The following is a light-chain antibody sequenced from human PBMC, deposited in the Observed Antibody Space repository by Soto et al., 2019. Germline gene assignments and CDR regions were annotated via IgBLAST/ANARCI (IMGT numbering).Light chain of an antibody. Sequence: QSVLTQPPSVSEAPGQRVTTSCTGSSSNIGAGYEAHWYQQVPGTAPKLLIYENNNRPSGVPDRFSGSKSGTSASLAITGLQAEDEADYYCQSYDSSLSGYVFGTGTKLTVL. CDR1: SSNIGAGYE. CDR3: QSYDSSLSGYV. CDR2: ENN. J-gene: IGLJ1*01. V-gene: IGLV1-40*01.